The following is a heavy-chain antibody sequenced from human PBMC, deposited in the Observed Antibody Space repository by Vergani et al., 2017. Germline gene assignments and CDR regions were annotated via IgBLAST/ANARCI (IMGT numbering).Heavy chain of an antibody. CDR3: ARDGRRWIYGMDV. Sequence: QVQLVQSGAEVKKPGASVKVSCKASGYTFTGYYMHWVRQAPGQGLEWMGCINPNSGGTNYAQKFQGRVTMTKETSISTAYMELSRLRADDTAVYYCARDGRRWIYGMDVWGQGTMVTVSS. V-gene: IGHV1-2*02. J-gene: IGHJ6*02. D-gene: IGHD5-12*01. CDR1: GYTFTGYY. CDR2: INPNSGGT.